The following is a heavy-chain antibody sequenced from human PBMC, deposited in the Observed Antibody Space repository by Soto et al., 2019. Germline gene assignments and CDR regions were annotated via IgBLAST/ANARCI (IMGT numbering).Heavy chain of an antibody. J-gene: IGHJ6*02. CDR2: IYDNGTT. V-gene: IGHV3-53*01. Sequence: EVQLVESGGGLIQPGGSLRLSCAASGLTVSNAYMAWVRQAPGMGLEWVSVIYDNGTTYYADSVKGRCTISRDTSTNTLSLQMDSLRAEDTAVYYCVRPLPSGRNYGLDVWGQGTTVTVSS. CDR3: VRPLPSGRNYGLDV. CDR1: GLTVSNAY. D-gene: IGHD3-10*01.